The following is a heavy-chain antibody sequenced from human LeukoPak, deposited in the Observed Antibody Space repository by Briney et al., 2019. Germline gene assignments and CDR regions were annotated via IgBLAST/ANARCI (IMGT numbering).Heavy chain of an antibody. CDR3: ARGIVVVPAAFDY. CDR2: INPNSGGT. V-gene: IGHV1-2*02. Sequence: ASVKVSCKAFGYTFTSNYMHWVRQAPGQGLEWMGWINPNSGGTNYAQKFQGRVTMTRDTSISTAYMELSRLRSDDTAVYYCARGIVVVPAAFDYWGQGTLVTVSS. D-gene: IGHD2-2*01. J-gene: IGHJ4*02. CDR1: GYTFTSNY.